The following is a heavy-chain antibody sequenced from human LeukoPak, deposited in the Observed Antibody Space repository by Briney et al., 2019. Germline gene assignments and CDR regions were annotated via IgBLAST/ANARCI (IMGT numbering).Heavy chain of an antibody. Sequence: GSLRLSCAASGFSFGDYAMHWVRQAPGKGVEWVSLIRADGGRTYYADSVNGRFTISRDNSKNSLYLQMNSLRTDDTALYYCGTWAFYHGLDVWGQGTTFTVSS. V-gene: IGHV3-43*02. D-gene: IGHD2/OR15-2a*01. CDR2: IRADGGRT. CDR1: GFSFGDYA. J-gene: IGHJ6*02. CDR3: GTWAFYHGLDV.